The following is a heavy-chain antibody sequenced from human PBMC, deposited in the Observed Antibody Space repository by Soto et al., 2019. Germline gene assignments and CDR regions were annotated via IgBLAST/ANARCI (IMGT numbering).Heavy chain of an antibody. CDR1: GFIFTRYS. CDR2: ISCTTNYI. CDR3: ARESEDLTSNFDY. V-gene: IGHV3-21*06. J-gene: IGHJ4*02. Sequence: EVQLVESGGGLVKPGGSLRLSCAASGFIFTRYSMNWVRQAPGKGLEWVSSISCTTNYIYYGDSMKGRFTISRDNAKNSLYLEMNSLRAEDTAVYYCARESEDLTSNFDYWGQGTLVTVSS.